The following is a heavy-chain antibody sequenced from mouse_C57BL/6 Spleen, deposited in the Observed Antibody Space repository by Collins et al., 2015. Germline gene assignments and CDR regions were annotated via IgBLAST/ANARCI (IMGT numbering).Heavy chain of an antibody. CDR2: INPNNGGT. V-gene: IGHV1-26*01. J-gene: IGHJ3*01. Sequence: EVQLQQSGPELVKPGASVKISCKASGYTFTDYYMNWVKQSHGKSLEWIGDINPNNGGTSYNQKFKGKATLTVDKSSSTAYMELRSLTSEDSAVYYCARSYNWFAYWGQGTLVTVSA. D-gene: IGHD1-3*01. CDR1: GYTFTDYY. CDR3: ARSYNWFAY.